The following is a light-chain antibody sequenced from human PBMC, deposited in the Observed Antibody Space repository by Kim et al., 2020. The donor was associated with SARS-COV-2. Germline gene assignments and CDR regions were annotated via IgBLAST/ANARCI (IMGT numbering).Light chain of an antibody. Sequence: EIVLTQSPVTVSLSPGDRASLSCRASHSVSSSYLAWYQQKPGQAPRLLIYGASSRATGIPDRFSGSGSRTDFTLTISRLEPEDVEVYYCQQYGSSPLAFREGSKVDIK. CDR1: HSVSSSY. V-gene: IGKV3-20*01. CDR3: QQYGSSPLA. CDR2: GAS. J-gene: IGKJ4*01.